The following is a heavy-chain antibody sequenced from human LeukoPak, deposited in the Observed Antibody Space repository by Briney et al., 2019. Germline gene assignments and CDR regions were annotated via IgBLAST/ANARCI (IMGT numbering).Heavy chain of an antibody. CDR3: ARDIFEGVYYYDSTDRSGAFDI. CDR2: ISAYNGNT. V-gene: IGHV1-18*01. J-gene: IGHJ3*02. Sequence: ASVKVSCKASGYTFTSYGISWVRQAPGQGLEWMGWISAYNGNTNYAQKLQGRVTMTTDTSTSTVYMELRSLRSDDTAVYYCARDIFEGVYYYDSTDRSGAFDIWGQGTMVTVSS. CDR1: GYTFTSYG. D-gene: IGHD3-22*01.